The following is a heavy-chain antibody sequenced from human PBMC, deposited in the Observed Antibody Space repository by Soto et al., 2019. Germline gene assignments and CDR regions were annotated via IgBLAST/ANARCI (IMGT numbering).Heavy chain of an antibody. CDR3: AGVALAYCGGDCFNYYYYGMDV. V-gene: IGHV1-69*01. D-gene: IGHD2-21*02. CDR1: GGTFSSYA. Sequence: QVQLVQSGAEVKKPGSSVKVSCKASGGTFSSYAISWVRQAPGQGLEWMGGIIPIFGTANYAQKFQGRVTITADESKSTAYMELSSLRSEATAVYYCAGVALAYCGGDCFNYYYYGMDVWGQGTTVTVSS. CDR2: IIPIFGTA. J-gene: IGHJ6*02.